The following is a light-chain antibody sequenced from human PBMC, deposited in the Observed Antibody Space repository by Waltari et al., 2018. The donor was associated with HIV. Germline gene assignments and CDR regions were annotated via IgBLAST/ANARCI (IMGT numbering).Light chain of an antibody. CDR3: MQAKRSYT. Sequence: DIVLTQTPLSSPVTLGQPASFSCRSSESLVHSDGTTHLSWLHQRPGQPPRLLIYPISNRFSGVPDRFSGGGAETVFTLKISRVEPEDVGIYYCMQAKRSYTLGQGTKLEIK. J-gene: IGKJ2*01. V-gene: IGKV2-24*01. CDR2: PIS. CDR1: ESLVHSDGTTH.